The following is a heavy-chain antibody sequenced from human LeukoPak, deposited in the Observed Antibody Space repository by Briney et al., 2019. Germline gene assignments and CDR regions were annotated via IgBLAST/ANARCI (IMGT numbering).Heavy chain of an antibody. J-gene: IGHJ4*02. Sequence: ASVKVSCKASGYTFTSYGISWVRQAPGQGLEWMGWISAYNGNTNYAQKLQGRVTMTTDTSTSTAYMELRSLRSGDTAVYYCARDLYYYDSSGYCHFDYWGQGTLVTVSS. CDR3: ARDLYYYDSSGYCHFDY. CDR1: GYTFTSYG. V-gene: IGHV1-18*01. D-gene: IGHD3-22*01. CDR2: ISAYNGNT.